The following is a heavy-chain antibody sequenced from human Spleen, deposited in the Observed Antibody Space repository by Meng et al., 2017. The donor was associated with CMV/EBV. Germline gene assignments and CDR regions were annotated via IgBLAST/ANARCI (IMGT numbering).Heavy chain of an antibody. V-gene: IGHV3-7*04. J-gene: IGHJ5*02. Sequence: GGSLRLSCAASGFPFTNYWMSWVRQAPGKGLEWVANINQDGGEKYAVDSVKGRFSISRDNTKTSLYLQMDGLTAEDTAVYYCARGDGDSYDFGALDPWGQGTLVTVSS. CDR3: ARGDGDSYDFGALDP. CDR2: INQDGGEK. D-gene: IGHD3/OR15-3a*01. CDR1: GFPFTNYW.